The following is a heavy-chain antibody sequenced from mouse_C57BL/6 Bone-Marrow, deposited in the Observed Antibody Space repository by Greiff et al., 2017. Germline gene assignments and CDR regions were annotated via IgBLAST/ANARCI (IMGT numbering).Heavy chain of an antibody. CDR1: GFTFSSYT. CDR2: ISGGGGNT. D-gene: IGHD1-1*01. Sequence: EVKLVESGGGLVKPGGSLKLSCAASGFTFSSYTMSWVRQTPEKRLEWVATISGGGGNTYYPDSVKGRFTISRDNAKNTLYLQMSRLRSEDTALYYCARHSYGSSYGAMDYWGQGTSVTVSS. V-gene: IGHV5-9*01. CDR3: ARHSYGSSYGAMDY. J-gene: IGHJ4*01.